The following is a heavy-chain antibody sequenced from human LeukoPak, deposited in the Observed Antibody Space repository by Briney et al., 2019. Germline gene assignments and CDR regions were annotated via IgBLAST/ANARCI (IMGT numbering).Heavy chain of an antibody. CDR2: IYHSGST. CDR1: GGSISSGGYS. J-gene: IGHJ6*02. V-gene: IGHV4-30-2*01. D-gene: IGHD1-26*01. CDR3: ARTWRWEDGMDV. Sequence: PQTLSLTCAVSGGSISSGGYSWSWIRQPPGKGLEWIGYIYHSGSTYYNPSLKSRVTISVDRSKNQFSLKLSSVTAADTAVYYCARTWRWEDGMDVWGQGTTVTVSS.